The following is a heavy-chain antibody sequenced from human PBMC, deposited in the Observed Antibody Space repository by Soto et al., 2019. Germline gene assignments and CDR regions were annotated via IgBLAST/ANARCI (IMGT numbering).Heavy chain of an antibody. D-gene: IGHD6-13*01. CDR1: GFTFSDHY. Sequence: EVQLVESGGGLVQPGGSLRLSCAASGFTFSDHYMDWVRQAPGKGLEWVGRTRNKANSYTTEYAASVKGRLTISRDDSKNSLYLQMNSLKTEDTAVYYCASPHYSSSWYEDYYFDYWGQGTLVTVSS. CDR3: ASPHYSSSWYEDYYFDY. V-gene: IGHV3-72*01. CDR2: TRNKANSYTT. J-gene: IGHJ4*02.